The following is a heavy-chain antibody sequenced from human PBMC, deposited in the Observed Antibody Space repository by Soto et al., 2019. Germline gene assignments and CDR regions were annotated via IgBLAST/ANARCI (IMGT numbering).Heavy chain of an antibody. CDR1: GGSFSGYY. D-gene: IGHD3-3*01. CDR3: ATTYYNFWSGFYRGYYFDF. CDR2: INHSGST. V-gene: IGHV4-34*01. J-gene: IGHJ4*02. Sequence: QVHLQQWGAGLLKPSETLSLTCAVYGGSFSGYYWSWIRQPPGKGLEWIGEINHSGSTNYNPSLKSRVTISLDTSKNQFSLKLSSVPAADTALYFCATTYYNFWSGFYRGYYFDFWGQGTLVSVSS.